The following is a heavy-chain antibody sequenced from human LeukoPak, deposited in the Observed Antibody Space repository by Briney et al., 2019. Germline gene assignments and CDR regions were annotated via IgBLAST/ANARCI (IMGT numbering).Heavy chain of an antibody. CDR1: GGTFSSYA. CDR3: ATHTDPDYYFDY. Sequence: ASVKVSCKASGGTFSSYAISWVRQAPGQGLEWMGGIIPIFGTANYAQKFQGRVTITTDESTSTAYMELSSLRSEDTAVYYCATHTDPDYYFDYWGQGTLVTVSS. V-gene: IGHV1-69*05. D-gene: IGHD5-18*01. CDR2: IIPIFGTA. J-gene: IGHJ4*02.